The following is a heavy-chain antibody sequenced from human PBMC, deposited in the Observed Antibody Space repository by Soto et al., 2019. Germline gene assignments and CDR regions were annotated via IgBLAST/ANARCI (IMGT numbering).Heavy chain of an antibody. J-gene: IGHJ6*02. CDR2: IYYSGST. CDR3: AKSSGHYYGSGSFYGMDV. Sequence: ASETLSLTCTVSGGSISSSSYYWGWIRQPPGKGLEWIGSIYYSGSTYYNPSLKSRVTISVDTSKNQFSLKLSSVTAADTAVYYCAKSSGHYYGSGSFYGMDVWGQGTTVTSP. CDR1: GGSISSSSYY. D-gene: IGHD3-10*01. V-gene: IGHV4-39*01.